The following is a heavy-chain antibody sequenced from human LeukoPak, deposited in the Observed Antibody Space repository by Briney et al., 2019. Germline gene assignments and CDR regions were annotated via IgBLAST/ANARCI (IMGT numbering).Heavy chain of an antibody. V-gene: IGHV4-39*02. CDR2: THQGGKT. J-gene: IGHJ5*01. Sequence: PSETLSLTCNVSGGSVTSSSYNWGWIRQFPGKRLEWIGNTHQGGKTYSNPSLKTRVTVSADASQTHFSLRLTSVTAADTAIYYCARLPRIPLFGVAFKFGWIDSWGQGVLVTVSS. CDR3: ARLPRIPLFGVAFKFGWIDS. CDR1: GGSVTSSSYN. D-gene: IGHD3-3*01.